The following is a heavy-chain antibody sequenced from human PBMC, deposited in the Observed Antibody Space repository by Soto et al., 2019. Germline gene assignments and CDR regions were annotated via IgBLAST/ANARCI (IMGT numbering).Heavy chain of an antibody. CDR1: GYTFTSYD. D-gene: IGHD6-19*01. CDR3: ARGRIIVAGGFDP. V-gene: IGHV1-8*01. J-gene: IGHJ5*02. CDR2: MNPSTGNT. Sequence: AVVKVSCKASGYTFTSYDIIWVRQATGQGLEWMGWMNPSTGNTDSAEKFQGRLTMTRNTSISTVYMELSSLSFEDTAVYYCARGRIIVAGGFDPWGQGTLVTVSS.